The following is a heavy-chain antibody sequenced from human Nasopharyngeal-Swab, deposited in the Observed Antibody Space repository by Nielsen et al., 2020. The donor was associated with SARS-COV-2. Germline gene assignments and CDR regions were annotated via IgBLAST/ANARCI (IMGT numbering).Heavy chain of an antibody. CDR1: GYTFTSYA. V-gene: IGHV1-2*06. J-gene: IGHJ4*02. CDR2: INPNSGGT. CDR3: ARPRRGYSYGYFDY. D-gene: IGHD5-18*01. Sequence: ASVKVSCKASGYTFTSYAMNWVRQAPGQGLEWMGRINPNSGGTNYAQKFQGRVTMTRDTSISTAYMELSRLRSDDTAVYYCARPRRGYSYGYFDYWGQGTLVTVSS.